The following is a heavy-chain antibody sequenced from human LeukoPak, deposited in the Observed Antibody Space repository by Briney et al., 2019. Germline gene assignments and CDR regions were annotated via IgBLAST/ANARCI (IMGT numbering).Heavy chain of an antibody. CDR2: IHHSGST. V-gene: IGHV4-34*01. Sequence: PSETLSLTCTVYGGSLSDSYWSWIRQPPGKGLEWIGDIHHSGSTKYNPSLKSRVTISVDTSKNQFSLKLSSVTAADTAVYYCARGAYSGSPGYFDYWGQGTLVTVSS. CDR3: ARGAYSGSPGYFDY. CDR1: GGSLSDSY. D-gene: IGHD1-26*01. J-gene: IGHJ4*02.